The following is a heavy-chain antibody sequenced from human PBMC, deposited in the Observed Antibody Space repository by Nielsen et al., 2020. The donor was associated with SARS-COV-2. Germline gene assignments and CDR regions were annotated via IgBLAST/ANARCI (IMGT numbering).Heavy chain of an antibody. J-gene: IGHJ4*02. D-gene: IGHD5-24*01. Sequence: ASVKVSCKASGYSFTSYGISWVRQARGQGPEWMGWMSAYNGKTKYAQNFQGRVTMTTDTATSTAYMELRSLRSDDTAVYYCARDRRREELATISGVRFWGQGTLVTVSS. CDR2: MSAYNGKT. CDR3: ARDRRREELATISGVRF. V-gene: IGHV1-18*01. CDR1: GYSFTSYG.